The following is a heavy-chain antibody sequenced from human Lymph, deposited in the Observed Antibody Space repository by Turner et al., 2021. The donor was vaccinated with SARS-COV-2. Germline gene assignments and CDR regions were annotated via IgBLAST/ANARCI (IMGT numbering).Heavy chain of an antibody. CDR1: GGSISSSSYY. V-gene: IGHV4-39*01. CDR2: FYYSGST. CDR3: ARLGGAYGYPFDY. Sequence: QLQLQESGPGLVKPSETLSLTCTVSGGSISSSSYYWGWIRQPPGKGLEWIGSFYYSGSTYYNPSLKSRVTISVDTSKNQFSLKLTSVTATDTAVYYCARLGGAYGYPFDYWGQGTLVTVSS. J-gene: IGHJ4*02. D-gene: IGHD5-12*01.